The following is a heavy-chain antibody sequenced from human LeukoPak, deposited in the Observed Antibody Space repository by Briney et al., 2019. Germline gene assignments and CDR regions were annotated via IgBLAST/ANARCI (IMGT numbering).Heavy chain of an antibody. D-gene: IGHD4-17*01. J-gene: IGHJ4*02. CDR1: GGSISSGGYS. Sequence: SQTLSLTCAVSGGSISSGGYSWSWIRQPPGKGLEWIGYIYHSGSTYYNPSLKSRVTISVDRSKNQFSLKLSSVTAADTAVYYCARGDYFFGVIDYWGQGTLVTVSS. CDR3: ARGDYFFGVIDY. V-gene: IGHV4-30-2*01. CDR2: IYHSGST.